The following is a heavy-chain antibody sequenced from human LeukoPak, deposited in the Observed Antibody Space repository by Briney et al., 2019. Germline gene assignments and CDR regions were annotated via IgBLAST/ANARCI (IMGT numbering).Heavy chain of an antibody. J-gene: IGHJ4*02. CDR1: GYTFTSYY. D-gene: IGHD3-3*01. V-gene: IGHV1-18*04. CDR2: ISAKNDNT. Sequence: ASVKVSCKASGYTFTSYYMHWVRQAPGQGLEWMGWISAKNDNTNYARKFQGRVTMTTDTSTSTAYIELRSLRSDDTAVYFCARTKFDFWSGYYPPGGHWGQGTLVTVSS. CDR3: ARTKFDFWSGYYPPGGH.